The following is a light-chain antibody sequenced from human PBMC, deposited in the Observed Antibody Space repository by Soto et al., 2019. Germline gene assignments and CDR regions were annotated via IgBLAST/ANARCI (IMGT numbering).Light chain of an antibody. CDR2: DVS. V-gene: IGLV2-14*03. CDR3: SSFTSSMTNV. Sequence: QSALTQPASVSGSPGQSITISCTGTSSDFGIYNSVSWYQHYAGRAPRLMIHDVSNRPSGVSDRFSGSKSGNTASLTISGLQAEDEADYFCSSFTSSMTNVFGSGTKLTVL. J-gene: IGLJ1*01. CDR1: SSDFGIYNS.